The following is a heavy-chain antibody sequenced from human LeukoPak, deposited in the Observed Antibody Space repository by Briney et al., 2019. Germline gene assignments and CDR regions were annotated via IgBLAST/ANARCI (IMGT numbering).Heavy chain of an antibody. CDR2: FDPEDGET. CDR3: ATPLSYYDSSGYTPFDY. D-gene: IGHD3-22*01. J-gene: IGHJ4*02. V-gene: IGHV1-24*01. Sequence: ASVKVSCKVSGYTLTELSMHWVRQAPGKGLEWMGCFDPEDGETIYAQKFQGRVTMTENTSTDTAYMELSSLRSEDTAVYYCATPLSYYDSSGYTPFDYWGQGTLVTVSS. CDR1: GYTLTELS.